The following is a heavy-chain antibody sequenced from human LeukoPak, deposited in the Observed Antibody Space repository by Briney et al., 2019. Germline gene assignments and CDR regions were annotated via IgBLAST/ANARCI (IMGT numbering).Heavy chain of an antibody. CDR2: ISYDGSNK. Sequence: GGSLRLSCAASGFTFSSYAMHWVRQAPGKGLEWVAVISYDGSNKYYADSVKGRFTISRDNSKNTLYLQMNSLRAEDTAVYYCARVRGRDAFDIWGQGTMVTVSS. CDR1: GFTFSSYA. J-gene: IGHJ3*02. CDR3: ARVRGRDAFDI. V-gene: IGHV3-30*04.